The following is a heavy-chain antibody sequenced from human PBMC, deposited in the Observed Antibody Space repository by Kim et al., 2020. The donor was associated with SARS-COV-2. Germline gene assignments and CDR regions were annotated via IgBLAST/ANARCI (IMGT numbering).Heavy chain of an antibody. Sequence: GGSLRLSCEASGFTFTSYAMTWVRQAPGKGLEWVASIGITGGNTYYADSVKGRFTISRDNSQDTLFLHMNSLRAEDTAVYYCTKRTSGAWPFDYWGQGTLVTVSS. CDR3: TKRTSGAWPFDY. D-gene: IGHD2-2*01. CDR1: GFTFTSYA. V-gene: IGHV3-23*01. J-gene: IGHJ4*02. CDR2: IGITGGNT.